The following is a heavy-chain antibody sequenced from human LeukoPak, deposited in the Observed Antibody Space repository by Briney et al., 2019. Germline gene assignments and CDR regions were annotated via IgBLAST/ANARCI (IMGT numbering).Heavy chain of an antibody. Sequence: GRSLRLSCAASGFTYSSYGMHWVRQAPGKGLEWVAVIWYDGSNKYYADSVKGRFTISRDNSKNTLYLQMNSLRAEDTAVYYCAKDHPIAAAGTNWFDPWGQGTLVTVSS. CDR3: AKDHPIAAAGTNWFDP. D-gene: IGHD6-13*01. CDR1: GFTYSSYG. CDR2: IWYDGSNK. J-gene: IGHJ5*02. V-gene: IGHV3-33*06.